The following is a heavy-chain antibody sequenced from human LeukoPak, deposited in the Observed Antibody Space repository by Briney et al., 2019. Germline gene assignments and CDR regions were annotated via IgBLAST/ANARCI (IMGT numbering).Heavy chain of an antibody. CDR2: IKPTDGDT. D-gene: IGHD4-17*01. V-gene: IGHV1-46*01. CDR3: ARDLQMTTVSKVGDFEF. J-gene: IGHJ4*02. Sequence: ASVKVSCKASVYTFTNYYIHCLRQSPGQGLEWMGIIKPTDGDTNYAQKFRGRFTMTRDTSTATVYMDLSSLRSEDTAVYYCARDLQMTTVSKVGDFEFWGQGNLVTVSS. CDR1: VYTFTNYY.